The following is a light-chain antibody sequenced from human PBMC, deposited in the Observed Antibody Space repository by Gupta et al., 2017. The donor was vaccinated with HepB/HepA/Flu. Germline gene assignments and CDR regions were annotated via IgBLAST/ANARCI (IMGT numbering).Light chain of an antibody. J-gene: IGKJ4*01. V-gene: IGKV1-39*01. CDR2: TAS. CDR1: QSISTC. Sequence: DIQMTQSPFSLSPCVGDRVTITCRASQSISTCLNWYQQKAGRAPKLLIYTASSLESGVPSRFSGSGSGTDFTLTISRLQPEDFATYYCQQSDITPITFGRGTKVEIK. CDR3: QQSDITPIT.